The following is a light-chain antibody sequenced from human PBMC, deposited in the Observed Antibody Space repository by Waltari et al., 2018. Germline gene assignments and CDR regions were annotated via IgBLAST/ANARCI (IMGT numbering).Light chain of an antibody. V-gene: IGLV2-14*01. J-gene: IGLJ3*02. CDR3: CSFTSRSTWV. CDR1: RRDVGGYNY. Sequence: QSALTQPASVSGSPGQSITISCPGTRRDVGGYNYVSWYQQHPGKVPKLLIFDVSNRPSGVSNRFSGSKSGNTASLTISGLQAEDESDYYCCSFTSRSTWVFGGGTKLTVL. CDR2: DVS.